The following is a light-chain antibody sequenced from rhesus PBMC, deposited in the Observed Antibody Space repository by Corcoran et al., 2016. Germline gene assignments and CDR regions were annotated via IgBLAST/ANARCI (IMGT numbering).Light chain of an antibody. Sequence: DIQMTQSPSSLSASVGDTVTITCRASQGLSNFLAWYQQKPGKAPKPLIYYASRLKSGVPSRFSGSGSGAEFTLTINSLQPEDFATYYCQQYNSAPYSFGQGTKVEIK. CDR2: YAS. CDR1: QGLSNF. J-gene: IGKJ2*01. V-gene: IGKV1-37*01. CDR3: QQYNSAPYS.